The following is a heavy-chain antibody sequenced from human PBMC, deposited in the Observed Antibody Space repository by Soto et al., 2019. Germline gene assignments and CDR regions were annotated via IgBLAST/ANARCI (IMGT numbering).Heavy chain of an antibody. CDR2: INHSGST. D-gene: IGHD3-22*01. CDR3: ARGPSFYYYDSSGYYYRPFDY. J-gene: IGHJ4*02. Sequence: PSETLSLTCAVYGGSFSGYYWSWIRQPPGKGLEWIGEINHSGSTNYNPSLKSRVTISVDTSKNQFSLKLSSVTAADTAVYYCARGPSFYYYDSSGYYYRPFDYLGQGTLLTVSS. V-gene: IGHV4-34*01. CDR1: GGSFSGYY.